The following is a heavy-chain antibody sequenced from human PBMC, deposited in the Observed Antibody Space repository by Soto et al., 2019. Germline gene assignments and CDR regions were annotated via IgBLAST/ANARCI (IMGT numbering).Heavy chain of an antibody. CDR2: INPNSGGT. V-gene: IGHV1-2*02. CDR3: ARAKWIQLCHTKASCGMDV. CDR1: GYTFTSYA. J-gene: IGHJ6*02. Sequence: ASVKVSCKASGYTFTSYAMHWVRQAPGQRLEWMGWINPNSGGTNYAQKFQGRVTMTRDTSISTAYMVLSRLRSDDTAVYYCARAKWIQLCHTKASCGMDVWGQGTTVTVSS. D-gene: IGHD5-18*01.